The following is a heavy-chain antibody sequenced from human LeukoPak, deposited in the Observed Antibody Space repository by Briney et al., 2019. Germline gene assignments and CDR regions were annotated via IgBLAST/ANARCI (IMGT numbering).Heavy chain of an antibody. CDR2: VNRDGSET. CDR1: AFIFSGHW. J-gene: IGHJ6*02. CDR3: ARNNGMDV. V-gene: IGHV3-7*03. Sequence: PGGSLRLSCEGSAFIFSGHWMNWVRQVPGRGPEWVANVNRDGSETYYLDSVKGRFTISKDNAKNSLYLQMNSLRAEDTALYHCARNNGMDVWGQGTTVIVSS.